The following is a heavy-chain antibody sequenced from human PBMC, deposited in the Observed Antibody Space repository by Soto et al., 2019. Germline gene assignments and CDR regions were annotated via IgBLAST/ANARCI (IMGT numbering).Heavy chain of an antibody. CDR2: IQSKGDGGTT. CDR3: TTPFPSKYGFALH. J-gene: IGHJ4*02. V-gene: IGHV3-15*01. Sequence: EVQLMESGGGLVKPGGSLRLSCAASGFTFTNAWMNWVRQVPGKGLEWVGRIQSKGDGGTTEYAVHVKGRFTISRDDSKNTLYLQMTSLKTEDTALYYCTTPFPSKYGFALHWGQGSLVTVSS. CDR1: GFTFTNAW. D-gene: IGHD2-2*01.